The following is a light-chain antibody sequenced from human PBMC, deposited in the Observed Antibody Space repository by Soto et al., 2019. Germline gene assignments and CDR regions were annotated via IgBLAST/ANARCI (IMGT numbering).Light chain of an antibody. CDR1: QSISSY. Sequence: DIQMIQSPSSLSASVGDRVTITCRASQSISSYLNWYQQKPGKAPKLLIYAASSLQSGVPSRFSGSGSGTDFTLTISSLQPEDFATYDCRQYNNWPPTNFGQATRLEIK. CDR3: RQYNNWPPTN. CDR2: AAS. V-gene: IGKV1-39*01. J-gene: IGKJ5*01.